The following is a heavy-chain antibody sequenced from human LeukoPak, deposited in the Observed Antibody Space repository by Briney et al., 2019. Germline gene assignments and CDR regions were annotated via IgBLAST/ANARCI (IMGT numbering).Heavy chain of an antibody. CDR3: ARDASLGYCSGDSCYTSGDAFYI. J-gene: IGHJ3*02. V-gene: IGHV1-69*05. Sequence: ASVKVSCKASGGTFSSYAISWVRQAPRQGLEWMGGIIPIFGTANYAQKFQGRVTITTDKSTSTAYMELSSLRSEDTAVYYCARDASLGYCSGDSCYTSGDAFYIWGQGTMVTVSS. CDR1: GGTFSSYA. D-gene: IGHD2-15*01. CDR2: IIPIFGTA.